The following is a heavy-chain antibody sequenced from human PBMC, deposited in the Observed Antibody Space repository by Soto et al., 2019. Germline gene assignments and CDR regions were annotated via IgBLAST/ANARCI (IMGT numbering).Heavy chain of an antibody. J-gene: IGHJ3*02. CDR3: ARSYGAADAFDI. CDR1: GGPISSYY. Sequence: SETLSLTCTVSGGPISSYYWSWIRQPPGKGLEWIGYIYYSGSTNYNPSLKSRVTISVDTSKNQFSLKLSSVTAADTAVYYCARSYGAADAFDIWGQGTMVTVSS. CDR2: IYYSGST. V-gene: IGHV4-59*01. D-gene: IGHD2-15*01.